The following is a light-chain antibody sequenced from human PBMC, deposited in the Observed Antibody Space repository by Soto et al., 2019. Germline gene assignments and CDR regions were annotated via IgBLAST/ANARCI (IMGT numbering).Light chain of an antibody. Sequence: IQLTQSPSSLSAYVGDRLTITGRSSQGISSYLAWYQQKPGKAPKLLIYAASTLQSGVPSRFSGIVSGTDVTLTISSMKPEEFATYDCQQLNSYPITVGQGKRLEIK. J-gene: IGKJ5*01. V-gene: IGKV1-9*01. CDR3: QQLNSYPIT. CDR1: QGISSY. CDR2: AAS.